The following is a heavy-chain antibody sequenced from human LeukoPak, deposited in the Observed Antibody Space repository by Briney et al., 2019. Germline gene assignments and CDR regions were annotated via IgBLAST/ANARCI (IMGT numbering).Heavy chain of an antibody. D-gene: IGHD5-18*01. CDR1: GFTFSSSA. Sequence: PGGSLRLSCAASGFTFSSSAMSWVRQVPGKGLEWVAVISYDGSNKYYADSVKGRFTISRDNSKNTLYLQTNSLRAEDTAVYYCAKDFTAMVRGVYDYWGQGTLVTVSS. CDR2: ISYDGSNK. V-gene: IGHV3-30*18. J-gene: IGHJ4*02. CDR3: AKDFTAMVRGVYDY.